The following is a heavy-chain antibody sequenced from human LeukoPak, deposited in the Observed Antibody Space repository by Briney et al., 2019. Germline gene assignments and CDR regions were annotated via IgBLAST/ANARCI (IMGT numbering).Heavy chain of an antibody. CDR2: ISGSGGST. CDR1: GFTFSSYA. J-gene: IGHJ4*02. Sequence: GGSLRLSCAASGFTFSSYAMSWVRQAPGKGLEWVSAISGSGGSTYYADSVKGRFTISRDNSKNTLYLQMNSLRAEDTAVYYCAKDPEPEYSSGWYNWGQRTLVTVSS. V-gene: IGHV3-23*01. D-gene: IGHD6-19*01. CDR3: AKDPEPEYSSGWYN.